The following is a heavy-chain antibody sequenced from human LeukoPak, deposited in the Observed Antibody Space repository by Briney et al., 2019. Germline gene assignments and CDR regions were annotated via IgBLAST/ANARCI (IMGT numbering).Heavy chain of an antibody. CDR2: IYYSGST. D-gene: IGHD3-22*01. CDR3: ARDRGYDREGGGRYFDY. J-gene: IGHJ4*02. CDR1: GGSISSYY. V-gene: IGHV4-59*01. Sequence: PSETLSLTCTVSGGSISSYYWSWIRQPPGKGLEWIGYIYYSGSTNYNPSPKSRVTISVDTSKNQFSLKLSSVTAADTAVYYCARDRGYDREGGGRYFDYWGQGTLVTVSS.